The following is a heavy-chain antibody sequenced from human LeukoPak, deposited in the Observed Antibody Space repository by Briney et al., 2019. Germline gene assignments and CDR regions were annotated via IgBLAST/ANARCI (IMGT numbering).Heavy chain of an antibody. Sequence: PGESLKISCKGSGYSFTSYWIGWVRQMPGKGLEWMGIIYPGDSDTRYSPSFQGQVTISADKSISTAYLQWSSLKASDTAMYYCARHPYYDFWSGYSNWFDPWGQGTLVTVSS. CDR1: GYSFTSYW. CDR2: IYPGDSDT. J-gene: IGHJ5*02. D-gene: IGHD3-3*01. V-gene: IGHV5-51*01. CDR3: ARHPYYDFWSGYSNWFDP.